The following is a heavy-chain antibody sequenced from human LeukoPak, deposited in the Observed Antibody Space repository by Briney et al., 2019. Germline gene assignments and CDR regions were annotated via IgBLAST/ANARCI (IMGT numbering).Heavy chain of an antibody. Sequence: GGSLRLSCAASGFTFSSYWMSWVRQAPGKGLEWVANIKQDGSEKYYVDSVKGRFTISRDNAKNSLYLQMNSLRAEDTAVYYCARDWLGYCSSTSCYAYYFDYWGQGTLVTVSS. D-gene: IGHD2-2*01. CDR3: ARDWLGYCSSTSCYAYYFDY. CDR1: GFTFSSYW. V-gene: IGHV3-7*01. CDR2: IKQDGSEK. J-gene: IGHJ4*02.